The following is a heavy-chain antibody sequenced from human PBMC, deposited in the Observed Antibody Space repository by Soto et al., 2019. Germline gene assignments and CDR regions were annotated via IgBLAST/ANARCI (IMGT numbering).Heavy chain of an antibody. Sequence: DVQVVESGGGLVKPGGSLRLSCSTSGFTFKTYSMNWVRQAPAKGLEWVSSITPSSTYMYYADSVKGRFTISRDNAQNSVYLQMNSLRAEDTAVYYCARGMGHLDLWGQGNVVTVSS. V-gene: IGHV3-21*01. D-gene: IGHD3-3*02. J-gene: IGHJ4*02. CDR3: ARGMGHLDL. CDR2: ITPSSTYM. CDR1: GFTFKTYS.